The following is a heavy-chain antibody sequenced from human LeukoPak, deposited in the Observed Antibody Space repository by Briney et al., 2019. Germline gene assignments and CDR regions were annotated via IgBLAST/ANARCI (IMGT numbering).Heavy chain of an antibody. D-gene: IGHD3-22*01. CDR3: GREARDSSGYYYGVY. CDR2: ITPIFGTA. CDR1: GGTFSSYA. J-gene: IGHJ4*02. V-gene: IGHV1-69*01. Sequence: SVKVSCKASGGTFSSYAISWVRQAPGQGLEWMGGITPIFGTANYAQKFLGRGTTTADESTSTAYMEQSNLRCEDTAVYYCGREARDSSGYYYGVYWGQGTLVTVSS.